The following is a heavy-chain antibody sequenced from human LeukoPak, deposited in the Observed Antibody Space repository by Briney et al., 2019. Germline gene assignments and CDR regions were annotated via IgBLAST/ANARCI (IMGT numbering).Heavy chain of an antibody. CDR3: ARGNFGGSYYAY. Sequence: GGSLRLSCAASGFTFSSYSMNWVRQAPGKGLEWVSSISSSSYIYYADSVKGRFTISRDNAKNSLYLQMNSLRAEDTAVYYCARGNFGGSYYAYWGQGTLVTVSS. CDR1: GFTFSSYS. D-gene: IGHD1-26*01. V-gene: IGHV3-21*01. J-gene: IGHJ4*02. CDR2: ISSSSYI.